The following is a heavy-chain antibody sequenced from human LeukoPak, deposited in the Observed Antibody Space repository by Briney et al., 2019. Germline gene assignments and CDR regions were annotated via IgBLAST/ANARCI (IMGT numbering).Heavy chain of an antibody. CDR3: ARLVVPAAISY. Sequence: GESLKISCQASGYKFTNYWIGWVRQMSGKGLEWMGIINPDDSETTYSPSFQGQVTLSLDKSVSTAYLQWTSLKASDTAMYYCARLVVPAAISYWGQGTLVNVFS. D-gene: IGHD2-2*01. CDR1: GYKFTNYW. V-gene: IGHV5-51*01. J-gene: IGHJ4*02. CDR2: INPDDSET.